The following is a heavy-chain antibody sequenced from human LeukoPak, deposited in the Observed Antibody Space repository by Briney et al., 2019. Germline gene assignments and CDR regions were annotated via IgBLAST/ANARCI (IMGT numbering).Heavy chain of an antibody. J-gene: IGHJ4*02. V-gene: IGHV3-33*01. CDR2: IWYDGTNK. D-gene: IGHD5-12*01. CDR3: ARDHYGGYAYSDY. Sequence: GGSLRLSCVASGFTFSSYGMHWVRQAPGRGLEWVAVIWYDGTNKYYADSVKGRFTISRDNSKNTLYLQMNSLRAEDTAVYYCARDHYGGYAYSDYWGQGALVIVSS. CDR1: GFTFSSYG.